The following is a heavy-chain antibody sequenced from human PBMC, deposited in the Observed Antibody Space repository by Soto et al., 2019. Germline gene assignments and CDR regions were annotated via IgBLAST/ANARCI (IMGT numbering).Heavy chain of an antibody. CDR1: GGSISSGGYY. CDR3: ARASRSSSDIVVVPAAGAAAESSPVDY. CDR2: IYYSGST. D-gene: IGHD2-2*01. V-gene: IGHV4-31*03. Sequence: SETLSLTCTVSGGSISSGGYYWSWIRQHPGKGLEWIGYIYYSGSTYYNPSLKSRVTISVDTSKNQFSLKLSSVTAADTAVYYCARASRSSSDIVVVPAAGAAAESSPVDYWGQGTLVTVSS. J-gene: IGHJ4*02.